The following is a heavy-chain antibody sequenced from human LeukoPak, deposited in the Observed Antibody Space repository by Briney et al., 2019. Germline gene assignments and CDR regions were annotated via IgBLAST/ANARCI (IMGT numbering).Heavy chain of an antibody. CDR3: ARDQKFGIAAVDSWFDP. CDR1: GGTFSSYA. CDR2: VSAYNGHT. D-gene: IGHD6-13*01. J-gene: IGHJ5*02. V-gene: IGHV1-18*01. Sequence: ASVKVSCKASGGTFSSYAISWVRQAPGQGLEWMGWVSAYNGHTIYAQKLQGRVTMTTDTPTSTAYMELRSLRSDDTAIYYCARDQKFGIAAVDSWFDPWGQGTPVTVSS.